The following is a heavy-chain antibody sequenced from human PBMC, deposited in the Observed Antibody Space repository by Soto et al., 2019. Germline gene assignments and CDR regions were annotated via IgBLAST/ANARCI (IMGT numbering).Heavy chain of an antibody. CDR1: GYTFTSYG. CDR2: ISAHNGNT. J-gene: IGHJ4*02. Sequence: QVNLVQSGAEVKKPGASVKVSCKASGYTFTSYGTTWVRQAPGQGLGGMGWISAHNGNTDYAQKLQGRVIVTRDTSTSTAYMELRSLRSDDTAVYYCARGRYGDYWGQGALVTVSS. CDR3: ARGRYGDY. D-gene: IGHD1-1*01. V-gene: IGHV1-18*01.